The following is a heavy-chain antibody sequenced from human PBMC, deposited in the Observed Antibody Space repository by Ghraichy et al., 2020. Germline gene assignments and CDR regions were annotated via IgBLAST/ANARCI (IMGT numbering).Heavy chain of an antibody. CDR2: ISSSSSYT. V-gene: IGHV3-11*06. CDR1: GFTFSDYY. Sequence: LSLTCAASGFTFSDYYMSWIRQAPGKGLEWVSYISSSSSYTNYADSVKGRFTISRDNAKNSLYLQMNSLRAEDTAVYYCASFVVTATLYYFDYWGQGTLVTVSS. J-gene: IGHJ4*02. D-gene: IGHD2-21*02. CDR3: ASFVVTATLYYFDY.